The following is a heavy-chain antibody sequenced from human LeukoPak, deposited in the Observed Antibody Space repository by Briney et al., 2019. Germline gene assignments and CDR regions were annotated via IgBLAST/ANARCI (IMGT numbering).Heavy chain of an antibody. Sequence: GESLKISCKTSGYSFINYWIGWVRQMPGRGLECMGVIYPGDSDTRYSPSFQGQVTISADKSISTAYLQWSSLKASDTAMYYCARHLRPSGLYGMDVWGRGTTVTVSS. CDR3: ARHLRPSGLYGMDV. J-gene: IGHJ6*02. V-gene: IGHV5-51*01. D-gene: IGHD5-12*01. CDR1: GYSFINYW. CDR2: IYPGDSDT.